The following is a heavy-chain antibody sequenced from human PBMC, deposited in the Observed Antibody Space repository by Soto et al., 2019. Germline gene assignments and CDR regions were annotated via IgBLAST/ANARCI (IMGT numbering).Heavy chain of an antibody. CDR1: GFTFSSYG. CDR3: ARDQLYYNDISGRPLNAFDV. V-gene: IGHV3-48*01. D-gene: IGHD3-22*01. J-gene: IGHJ3*01. Sequence: PGGSLRLSCAASGFTFSSYGMNWVCQDPGKGLEWVSYIGIGSSTKYYADSVKGRFTISRDNAKNSLYLQMNSLRAEDTAVYYCARDQLYYNDISGRPLNAFDVWGQGTMVTVSS. CDR2: IGIGSSTK.